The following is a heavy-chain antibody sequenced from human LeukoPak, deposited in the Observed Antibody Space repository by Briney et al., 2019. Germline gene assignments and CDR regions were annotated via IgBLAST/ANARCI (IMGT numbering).Heavy chain of an antibody. CDR1: GFTFSSYG. J-gene: IGHJ4*02. D-gene: IGHD3-22*01. CDR2: IWYDGSNK. Sequence: GWSLRLSCAASGFTFSSYGMHWVRQAPGKGLEWVAVIWYDGSNKYYADSVKGRFTISRDNSKNTLYLQMNSLRAEDTAVYYCARDTTKKYYYDSSGPDYWGQGTLVTVSS. CDR3: ARDTTKKYYYDSSGPDY. V-gene: IGHV3-33*01.